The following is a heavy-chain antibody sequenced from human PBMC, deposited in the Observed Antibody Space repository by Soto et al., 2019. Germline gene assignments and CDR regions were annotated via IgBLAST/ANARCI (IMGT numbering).Heavy chain of an antibody. CDR2: ISSSSSTI. D-gene: IGHD6-13*01. Sequence: GGSLRLSCAASGFTFSSYSMNWVRQAPGKGLEWVSYISSSSSTIYYADSVKGRFTISRDNAKNSLYLQMNSLRAEDTAVYYCARSLLIAAAGTDYAFDIWGQGTMVTVSS. V-gene: IGHV3-48*01. J-gene: IGHJ3*02. CDR3: ARSLLIAAAGTDYAFDI. CDR1: GFTFSSYS.